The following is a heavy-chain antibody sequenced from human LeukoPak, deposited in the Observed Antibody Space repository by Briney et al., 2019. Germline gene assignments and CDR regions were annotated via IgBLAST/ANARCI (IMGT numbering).Heavy chain of an antibody. CDR3: ARDFTVAGTGAFDI. V-gene: IGHV4-59*01. CDR2: IYYSGST. D-gene: IGHD6-19*01. Sequence: PSETLSLTCTVSGGSISSYYWSWIRQPPGKGLEWIGYIYYSGSTNYNPSLKSRVTISVGTSKNQFSLKLSSVTAADTAVYYCARDFTVAGTGAFDIWGQGTMVTVSS. CDR1: GGSISSYY. J-gene: IGHJ3*02.